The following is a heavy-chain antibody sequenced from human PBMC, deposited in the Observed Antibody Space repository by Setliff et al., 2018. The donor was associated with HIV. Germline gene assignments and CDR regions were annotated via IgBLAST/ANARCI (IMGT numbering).Heavy chain of an antibody. CDR2: IYDTGKI. CDR1: GGSFSSYF. CDR3: ARVLFGQSGSYKNYYFDY. J-gene: IGHJ4*02. V-gene: IGHV4-59*01. Sequence: SETLSLTCIVSGGSFSSYFWSWIRQSPGKGLEWIGNIYDTGKIDYNPSLKGRVTMSIDMSEDQFSLNLRSVTAADTATYYCARVLFGQSGSYKNYYFDYWGQGTLVTVSS. D-gene: IGHD3-10*01.